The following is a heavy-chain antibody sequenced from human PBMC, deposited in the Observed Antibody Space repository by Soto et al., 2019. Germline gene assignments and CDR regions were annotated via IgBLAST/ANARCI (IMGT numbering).Heavy chain of an antibody. Sequence: GVSLRLSCAASGFTFSSYAMSWVRQAPGKGLEWVSAISGSGGSTCYADSVKGRFTISRGNSKNTLYLQMNSLRAEDTAVYYCAKELAVAGSPWFEPWCQRTLVTVSS. D-gene: IGHD6-19*01. V-gene: IGHV3-23*01. CDR2: ISGSGGST. CDR1: GFTFSSYA. CDR3: AKELAVAGSPWFEP. J-gene: IGHJ5*02.